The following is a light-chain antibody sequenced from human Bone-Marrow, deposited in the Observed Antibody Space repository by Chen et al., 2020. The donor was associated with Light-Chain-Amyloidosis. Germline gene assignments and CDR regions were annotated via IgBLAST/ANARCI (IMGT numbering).Light chain of an antibody. J-gene: IGLJ2*01. CDR1: STDVGVYNY. Sequence: QSALTQPASVSGSPGPTITISCPGTSTDVGVYNYVSWYQQPPGKAPKLMIYDVSTRPSGVSSRFSGSKSGNTASLTISGLQAEDEADYYCCSYAGSSTLVFGGGTKLTVL. CDR3: CSYAGSSTLV. CDR2: DVS. V-gene: IGLV2-14*03.